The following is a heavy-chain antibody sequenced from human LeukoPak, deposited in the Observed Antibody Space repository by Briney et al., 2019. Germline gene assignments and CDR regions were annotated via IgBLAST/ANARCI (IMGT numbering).Heavy chain of an antibody. CDR1: GXSFSGYY. D-gene: IGHD3-9*01. V-gene: IGHV4-34*01. J-gene: IGHJ4*02. CDR3: ARPSGDILTGYYGL. CDR2: INHSGST. Sequence: SETLSLTCAVYGXSFSGYYWSWIRQPPGKGQEWIGEINHSGSTNYNPSLKSRVTISVDTSKNQFSLKLRSVTAADTAVYYCARPSGDILTGYYGLWGQGILVTVSS.